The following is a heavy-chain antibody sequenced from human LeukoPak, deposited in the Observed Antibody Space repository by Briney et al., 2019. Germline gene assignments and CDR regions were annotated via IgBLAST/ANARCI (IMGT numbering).Heavy chain of an antibody. CDR2: INHSGST. CDR3: ARVHMVRGVIYNWFDP. D-gene: IGHD3-10*01. Sequence: PLETLSLTCAVYGGSFSGYYWSWIRQPPGKGLEWIGEINHSGSTNYNPSLKSRVTISVDTSKNQFSLKLSSVTAADTAVYYCARVHMVRGVIYNWFDPWGQGTLVTVSS. V-gene: IGHV4-34*01. CDR1: GGSFSGYY. J-gene: IGHJ5*02.